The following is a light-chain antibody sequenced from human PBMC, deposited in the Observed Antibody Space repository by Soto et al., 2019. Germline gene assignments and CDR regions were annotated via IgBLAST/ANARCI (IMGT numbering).Light chain of an antibody. V-gene: IGLV6-57*04. CDR3: QFYDSSTVV. CDR2: EGN. CDR1: SVSIASNY. Sequence: NFMLTQPHSVSESPGKTVTISCTRSSVSIASNYVQCYQQRPGSVPTTFIYEGNPRPSGVPDRFSGSTDGSSNSAYLTISGMQTADEADNYCQFYDSSTVVFGGGTKLTVL. J-gene: IGLJ2*01.